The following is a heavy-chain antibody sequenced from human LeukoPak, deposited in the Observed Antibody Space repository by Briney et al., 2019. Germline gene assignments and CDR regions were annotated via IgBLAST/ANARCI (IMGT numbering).Heavy chain of an antibody. J-gene: IGHJ3*02. CDR1: GDSISSSNYY. D-gene: IGHD3-22*01. Sequence: NPSETLSLTCTVSGDSISSSNYYWGWIRQPPGKGLEWIGTIYYSGSTYYNPSLKSRVTISVGTSKNQFSLKLSSVTAADTAVYYCARHDSSGPYNAFDIWGQGTMVTVSS. CDR3: ARHDSSGPYNAFDI. V-gene: IGHV4-39*01. CDR2: IYYSGST.